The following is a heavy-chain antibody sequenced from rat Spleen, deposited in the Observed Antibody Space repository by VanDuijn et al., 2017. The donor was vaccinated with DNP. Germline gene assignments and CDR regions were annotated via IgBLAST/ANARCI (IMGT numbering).Heavy chain of an antibody. Sequence: EVQLQESGPGLVKTSQSLSLTCSVTGYSITSSYRWNWIRKFPGNKLEWMGSVNSAGTTDYNPSPKSRISIARDTSENHFFLQVTSVTSEDTATYYCARGVTLAAPLDYWGQGVMVTVSS. J-gene: IGHJ2*01. D-gene: IGHD1-2*01. CDR1: GYSITSSYR. V-gene: IGHV3-3*01. CDR2: VNSAGTT. CDR3: ARGVTLAAPLDY.